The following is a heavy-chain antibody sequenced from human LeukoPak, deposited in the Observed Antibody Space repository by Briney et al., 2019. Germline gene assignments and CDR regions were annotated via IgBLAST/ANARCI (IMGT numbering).Heavy chain of an antibody. CDR2: ISGGGSGT. J-gene: IGHJ5*02. V-gene: IGHV3-74*01. CDR1: GFTFSSYW. Sequence: PGGSLRLSCAASGFTFSSYWMHWVRQPPGKGLVWVSRISGGGSGTSYADSVKGRFTISRDNAKNTLYLQMNSLRAEDTAVYYCARGVNGDSRFNPWGQGTLVTVSS. D-gene: IGHD4-17*01. CDR3: ARGVNGDSRFNP.